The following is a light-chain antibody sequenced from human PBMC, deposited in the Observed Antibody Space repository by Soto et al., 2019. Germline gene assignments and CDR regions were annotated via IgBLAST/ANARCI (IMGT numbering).Light chain of an antibody. CDR2: TTS. Sequence: EIVMTQSPATLSASPGERAILSCRASQSVTSNLAWYQQKPGQAPRLLIYTTSTRATGIPARFSGSGSQTEFTLTISSLQSEDFAVYYCQQYHKWPLTFGQGTKVEIK. V-gene: IGKV3-15*01. CDR3: QQYHKWPLT. J-gene: IGKJ1*01. CDR1: QSVTSN.